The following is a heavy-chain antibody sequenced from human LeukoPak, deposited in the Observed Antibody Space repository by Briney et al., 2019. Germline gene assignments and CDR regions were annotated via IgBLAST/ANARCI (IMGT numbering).Heavy chain of an antibody. Sequence: PGGSLRLSCAASGFTFSGYGMSWVRQAPGKGLEWVSTISGNSGSTYYADSVKGRFTISRDNSKNTLYLQMNSLRVEDTAVYYCAKGYYAAETYSEVDYWGQGTLVTVSS. CDR2: ISGNSGST. V-gene: IGHV3-23*01. J-gene: IGHJ4*02. CDR1: GFTFSGYG. CDR3: AKGYYAAETYSEVDY. D-gene: IGHD3-10*01.